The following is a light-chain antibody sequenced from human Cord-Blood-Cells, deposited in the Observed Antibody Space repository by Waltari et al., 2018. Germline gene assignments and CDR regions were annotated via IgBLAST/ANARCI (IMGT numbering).Light chain of an antibody. Sequence: DVVMTQSPLSLPVTLGQPASISCRSSQSLVYSDGNTYLNWFQQMPGQSPRRLFYKVSNRDSGVPDRFSGSGSGTDFTLKISRVEAEDVGVYYCMQGTHWPPITFGQGTRLEIK. CDR2: KVS. J-gene: IGKJ5*01. CDR3: MQGTHWPPIT. CDR1: QSLVYSDGNTY. V-gene: IGKV2-30*01.